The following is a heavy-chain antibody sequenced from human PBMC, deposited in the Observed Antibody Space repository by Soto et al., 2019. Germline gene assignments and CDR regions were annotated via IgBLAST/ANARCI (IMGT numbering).Heavy chain of an antibody. Sequence: QVQLMESGGGVVQPDKSLRLSCAASGFTFSNYGMHWVRQAPGKGLEWVAVIWSDGGGKYYAASVKGRFTISRDNAKNTLYRQMNSLGADDTAVYYCARDRTGNHYMDVWGKGTAVTVSS. V-gene: IGHV3-33*01. D-gene: IGHD1-1*01. CDR1: GFTFSNYG. CDR2: IWSDGGGK. CDR3: ARDRTGNHYMDV. J-gene: IGHJ6*03.